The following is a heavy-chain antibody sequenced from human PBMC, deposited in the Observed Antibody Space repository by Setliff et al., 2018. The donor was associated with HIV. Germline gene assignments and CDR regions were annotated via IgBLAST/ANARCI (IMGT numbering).Heavy chain of an antibody. J-gene: IGHJ4*02. CDR1: GFTFSSYN. D-gene: IGHD3-9*01. Sequence: PGGSLRLSCAASGFTFSSYNMNWVRQVPGKGLGWVSFISSSSGTIYYADSVKGRFTISRDNAKNSLYLQMKSLRAEDTAVYYCARGYFDWLRAGTFDYWGQGSLVTVSS. V-gene: IGHV3-48*01. CDR2: ISSSSGTI. CDR3: ARGYFDWLRAGTFDY.